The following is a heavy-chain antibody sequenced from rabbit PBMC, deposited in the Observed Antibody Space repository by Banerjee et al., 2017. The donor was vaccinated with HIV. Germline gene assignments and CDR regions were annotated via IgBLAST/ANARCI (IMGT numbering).Heavy chain of an antibody. CDR2: TYTSSGRP. V-gene: IGHV1S40*01. D-gene: IGHD4-2*01. J-gene: IGHJ4*01. CDR1: GFTLSSYW. Sequence: QSLEESGGDLVKPGASLTLTCTASGFTLSSYWMCWVRQAPGKGLEWIACTYTSSGRPYYASWAKGRFTISKASSTTVTLQMTSLTAADTATYFCARGLLIGDLWGPGTLVTVS. CDR3: ARGLLIGDL.